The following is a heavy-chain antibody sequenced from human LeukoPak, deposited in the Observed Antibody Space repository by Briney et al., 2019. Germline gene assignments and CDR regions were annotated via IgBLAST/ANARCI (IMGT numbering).Heavy chain of an antibody. CDR2: IYSGGTT. J-gene: IGHJ5*02. D-gene: IGHD3-3*01. Sequence: GGSLRLSCAASGFTVSNNYMNWVRQAPGKGLEWVSLIYSGGTTYYADSVKGRFTISRDGSKNTLYLQMNSLRVEDTAVYYCARGPKYYDFWSGYYTNWFDPWGQGTLVTVSS. CDR1: GFTVSNNY. V-gene: IGHV3-66*01. CDR3: ARGPKYYDFWSGYYTNWFDP.